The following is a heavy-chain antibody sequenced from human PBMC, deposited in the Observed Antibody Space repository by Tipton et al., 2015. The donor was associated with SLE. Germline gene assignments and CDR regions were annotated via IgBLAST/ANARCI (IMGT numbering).Heavy chain of an antibody. D-gene: IGHD4-17*01. Sequence: SLRLSCAASEFTFANYAMSWVRQAPGKGLEWVSAISGSGGSTYYADSVKGRFTIARDNSKNTLYLQMNSLRAEDTAVYYCAKSSGDYVGQFDYWGQGTLVTVSS. CDR1: EFTFANYA. J-gene: IGHJ4*02. CDR3: AKSSGDYVGQFDY. V-gene: IGHV3-23*01. CDR2: ISGSGGST.